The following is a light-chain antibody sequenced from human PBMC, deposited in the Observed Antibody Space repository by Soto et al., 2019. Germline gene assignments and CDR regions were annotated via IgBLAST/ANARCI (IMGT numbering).Light chain of an antibody. J-gene: IGLJ1*01. CDR2: DVT. CDR1: SSDVGAYNY. Sequence: QSALTQPASVSGSPGQSITISCTGTSSDVGAYNYVSWYQQHPGKAPKVMIYDVTKRPPGVPDRFSGSKSGNTASLTISGLQSEDEADYYCSSYAGRYTYVFGTGTKVTVL. V-gene: IGLV2-11*01. CDR3: SSYAGRYTYV.